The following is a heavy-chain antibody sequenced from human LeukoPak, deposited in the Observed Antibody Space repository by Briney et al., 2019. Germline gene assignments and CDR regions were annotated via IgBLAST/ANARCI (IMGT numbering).Heavy chain of an antibody. J-gene: IGHJ4*02. CDR3: AKDYYYDSSGYTYFDY. V-gene: IGHV3-9*03. CDR1: GFTFNGYA. CDR2: ISWNSGTI. D-gene: IGHD3-22*01. Sequence: GGSLRLSCVASGFTFNGYAMHWVRQAPGKGLEWVSGISWNSGTIGYADSVKGRFTISRDNAKNSLYLQMNSLRAEDMAFYYCAKDYYYDSSGYTYFDYWGQGALVTVSS.